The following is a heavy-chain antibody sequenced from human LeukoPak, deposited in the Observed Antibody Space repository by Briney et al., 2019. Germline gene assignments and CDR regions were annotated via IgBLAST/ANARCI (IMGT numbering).Heavy chain of an antibody. V-gene: IGHV1-2*02. D-gene: IGHD1-14*01. J-gene: IGHJ4*02. CDR2: INPNSGGT. CDR1: GYTVTGYY. Sequence: GASVKVSCKASGYTVTGYYMHWVRQAPGQGLEWMGGINPNSGGTNYAQKFQGRVTMTRDTSISTAYMELSRLRSEDTAVYYRARGRKWPRTGNFDYWGQGTLVTVSS. CDR3: ARGRKWPRTGNFDY.